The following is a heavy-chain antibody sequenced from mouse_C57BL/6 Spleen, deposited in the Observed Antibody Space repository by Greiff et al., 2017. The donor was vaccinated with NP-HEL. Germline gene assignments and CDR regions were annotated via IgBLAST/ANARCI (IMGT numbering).Heavy chain of an antibody. J-gene: IGHJ1*03. Sequence: QVQLQQSGTELVKPGASVKLSCKASGYTFTSYWMHWVKQRPGQGLEWIGNINPSNGGTNYNEKFKSKATLTVDKSSSTAYMQLSSLTSEDSAVYYCARPTTVVATKGYFDVWGTGTTVTVSS. CDR3: ARPTTVVATKGYFDV. D-gene: IGHD1-1*01. V-gene: IGHV1-53*01. CDR2: INPSNGGT. CDR1: GYTFTSYW.